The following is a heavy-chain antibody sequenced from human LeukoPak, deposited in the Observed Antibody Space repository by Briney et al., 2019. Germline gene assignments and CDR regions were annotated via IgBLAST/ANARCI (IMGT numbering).Heavy chain of an antibody. CDR2: INHSGST. J-gene: IGHJ4*02. CDR1: GGSFSGYY. Sequence: SETLSLTCAVYGGSFSGYYWSWIRQPPGKGLEWIGEINHSGSTNYNPSLKSRVTISVDTSKNQFSLKLSSVTAADTAVYYCARSGDKRGYFDYWGQGTLVTVPS. V-gene: IGHV4-34*01. CDR3: ARSGDKRGYFDY. D-gene: IGHD1-26*01.